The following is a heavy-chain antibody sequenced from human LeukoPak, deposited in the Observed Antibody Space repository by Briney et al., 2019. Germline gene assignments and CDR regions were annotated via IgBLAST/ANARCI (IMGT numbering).Heavy chain of an antibody. CDR1: GFTFSSFN. CDR2: ITSSGTHI. D-gene: IGHD1-26*01. Sequence: PGGSLRLSCAASGFTFSSFNMNWVRQAPGKAMEWVSSITSSGTHIFYADSVRGRFTISRDNSKNTLYLQMNSLRAEDTAVYYCARDRVGATLYFDYWGQGTLVTVSS. J-gene: IGHJ4*02. CDR3: ARDRVGATLYFDY. V-gene: IGHV3-21*04.